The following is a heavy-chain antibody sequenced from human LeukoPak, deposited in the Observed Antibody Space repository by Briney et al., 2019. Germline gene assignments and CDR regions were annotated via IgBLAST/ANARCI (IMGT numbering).Heavy chain of an antibody. J-gene: IGHJ6*03. CDR2: IKQDGSEK. V-gene: IGHV3-7*01. CDR3: ARVTRTYMDV. Sequence: PGGSLRLSCAASGFTFSNYWMSWVRQAPGKGLEWVANIKQDGSEKYYVDSVKGRFTISRDNAKNSLYLQMNSLRAEDTAVYYCARVTRTYMDVWSKGTTVTVSS. CDR1: GFTFSNYW.